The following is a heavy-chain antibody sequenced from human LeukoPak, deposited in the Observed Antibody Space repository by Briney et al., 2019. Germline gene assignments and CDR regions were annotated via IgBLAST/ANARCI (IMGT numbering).Heavy chain of an antibody. Sequence: GGSLRLSCAAPGFTFSDYYMSWIRQAPGKGLEWVSYISSSGSTIYYADSVKGRFTISRDNAKNSLYLQVNSLRAEDTAVYYCARSYGDYAYYGMDVWGQGTTVTVSS. J-gene: IGHJ6*02. D-gene: IGHD4-17*01. V-gene: IGHV3-11*01. CDR3: ARSYGDYAYYGMDV. CDR2: ISSSGSTI. CDR1: GFTFSDYY.